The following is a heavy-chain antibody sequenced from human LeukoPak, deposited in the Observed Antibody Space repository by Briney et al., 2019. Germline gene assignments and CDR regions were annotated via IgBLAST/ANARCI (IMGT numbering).Heavy chain of an antibody. V-gene: IGHV1-69*01. J-gene: IGHJ4*02. CDR3: ANLPTHVSPYDY. Sequence: SVKVSCKASGGTFSSYAISWVRQAPGQGLEWVGGIIPIFGTANYAQRFQGRVTITADESTSTAYMELSSLRSEDTAVYYCANLPTHVSPYDYWGQGTLVTVSS. CDR2: IIPIFGTA. CDR1: GGTFSSYA.